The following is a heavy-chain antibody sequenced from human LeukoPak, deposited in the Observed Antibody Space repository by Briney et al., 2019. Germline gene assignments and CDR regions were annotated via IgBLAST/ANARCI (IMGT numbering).Heavy chain of an antibody. D-gene: IGHD3-22*01. Sequence: GASVKVSCKASGYTFTSYYMHWVRQAPGQGLEWMGIINPSGGSTSYAQKFQGRVTMTRDTSITTAYMELSRLRSDDTAVYYCARARGSYYDTNGYYYPYYFDYWGQGTLVTVSS. CDR1: GYTFTSYY. V-gene: IGHV1-46*01. J-gene: IGHJ4*02. CDR2: INPSGGST. CDR3: ARARGSYYDTNGYYYPYYFDY.